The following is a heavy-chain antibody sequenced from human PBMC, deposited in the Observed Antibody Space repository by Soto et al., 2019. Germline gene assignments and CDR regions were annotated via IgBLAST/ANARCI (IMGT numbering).Heavy chain of an antibody. CDR2: ISGSGGST. D-gene: IGHD6-13*01. CDR1: GFTFSCYA. CDR3: AKMGGRQQLVRGAYFDY. J-gene: IGHJ4*02. V-gene: IGHV3-23*01. Sequence: GGSLRLSCAASGFTFSCYAMSWVRQAPGKGLEWVSAISGSGGSTYYADSVKGRFTISRDNSKNTLYLQMNSLRAEDTAVYYCAKMGGRQQLVRGAYFDYWGQGTLVTVSS.